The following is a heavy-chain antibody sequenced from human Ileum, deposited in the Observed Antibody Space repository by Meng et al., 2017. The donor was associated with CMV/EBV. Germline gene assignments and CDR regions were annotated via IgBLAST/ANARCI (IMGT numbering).Heavy chain of an antibody. CDR1: GFSVTSYF. CDR3: AKCISSCQTRAFDM. Sequence: GESLKISCAVSGFSVTSYFMTWVRQAPGKGLEWVSTISGNGATTHDADSVKGGFTMSRDNSKTTLYLQMNRPRVEDTAIYSCAKCISSCQTRAFDMWGQGTMVTVSS. V-gene: IGHV3-23*01. J-gene: IGHJ3*02. D-gene: IGHD2-15*01. CDR2: ISGNGATT.